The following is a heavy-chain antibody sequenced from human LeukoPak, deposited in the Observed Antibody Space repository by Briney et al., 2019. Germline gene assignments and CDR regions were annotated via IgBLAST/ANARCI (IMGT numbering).Heavy chain of an antibody. CDR3: AKDRVDVAMVPLYGLDV. J-gene: IGHJ6*02. CDR1: GFIFSSYG. CDR2: IRYDGSNK. D-gene: IGHD5-18*01. Sequence: GGSLRLSCAASGFIFSSYGMHWVRQAPGKGLERVAFIRYDGSNKYYTDSVKGRFTISRGNSKNTLYLQMNSLRAEDTAVYYCAKDRVDVAMVPLYGLDVWGQGTTVTVFS. V-gene: IGHV3-30*02.